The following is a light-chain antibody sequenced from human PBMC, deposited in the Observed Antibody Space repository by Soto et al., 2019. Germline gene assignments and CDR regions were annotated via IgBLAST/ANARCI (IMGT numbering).Light chain of an antibody. CDR2: EVS. V-gene: IGLV2-14*01. J-gene: IGLJ1*01. CDR3: SSYTSSRAYV. Sequence: QSALTQPASVSGSPGQSITISCTGTSSDVGGYNYVSWYQQQSGKAPKLMIHEVSNRPSGVSNRFSGSKSGNTASLTISGLQAKDEADYYCSSYTSSRAYVLGIGTKLT. CDR1: SSDVGGYNY.